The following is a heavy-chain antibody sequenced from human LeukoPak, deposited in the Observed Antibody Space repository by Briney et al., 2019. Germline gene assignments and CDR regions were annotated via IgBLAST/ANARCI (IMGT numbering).Heavy chain of an antibody. CDR2: ISGSGGST. D-gene: IGHD6-13*01. V-gene: IGHV3-23*01. CDR3: AKGRGSSWYSIDY. CDR1: GFTFSSYS. J-gene: IGHJ4*02. Sequence: GGSLRLSCAASGFTFSSYSMNWVRQAPGKGLEWASAISGSGGSTYYADSVKGRFTISRDKSNNTLYLQMNSLRAEDTAVYYCAKGRGSSWYSIDYWGQGTLVTVSS.